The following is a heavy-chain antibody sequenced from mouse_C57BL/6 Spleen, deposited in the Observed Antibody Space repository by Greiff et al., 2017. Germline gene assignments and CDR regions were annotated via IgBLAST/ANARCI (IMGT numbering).Heavy chain of an antibody. CDR2: ISGGGGNT. V-gene: IGHV5-9*01. J-gene: IGHJ1*03. CDR1: GFTFSSYT. CDR3: ARHAYFDV. Sequence: EVKLVESGGGLVKPGGSLKLSCAASGFTFSSYTMSWVRQTPEKRLEWVATISGGGGNTYYPDSVKGRFTISRDTAKNTLYLQMSSLRSEDTALYYCARHAYFDVWGTGTTVTVSS.